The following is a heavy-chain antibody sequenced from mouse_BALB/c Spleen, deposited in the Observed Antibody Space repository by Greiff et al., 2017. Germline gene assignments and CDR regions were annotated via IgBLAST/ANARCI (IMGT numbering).Heavy chain of an antibody. V-gene: IGHV5-12-2*01. CDR1: GFTFSSYT. CDR3: ARRYYGSSVQG. CDR2: ISNGGGST. J-gene: IGHJ4*01. D-gene: IGHD1-1*01. Sequence: EVKLVESGGGLVQPGGSLKLSCAASGFTFSSYTMSWVRQTPEKRLEWVAYISNGGGSTYYPDTVKGRFTISRDNAKNTLYLQMSSLKSEDTAMYYCARRYYGSSVQGWGQGTSVTVSS.